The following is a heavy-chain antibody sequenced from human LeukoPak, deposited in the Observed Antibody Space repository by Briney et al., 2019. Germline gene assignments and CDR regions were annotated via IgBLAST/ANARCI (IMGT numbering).Heavy chain of an antibody. CDR3: AKQVLRSGSYPDY. D-gene: IGHD3-10*01. CDR2: ISSSSTI. Sequence: GGSLRLSCAASGFTFSSYSMNWVRQAPGKGLEWVSYISSSSTIYYADSVKGRFTISRDNAKNSLYLQMNSLRAEDTAVYYCAKQVLRSGSYPDYLGQGTLVTVSS. V-gene: IGHV3-48*04. CDR1: GFTFSSYS. J-gene: IGHJ4*02.